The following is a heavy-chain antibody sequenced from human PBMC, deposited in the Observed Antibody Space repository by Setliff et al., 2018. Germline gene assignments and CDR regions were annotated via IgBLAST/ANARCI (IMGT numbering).Heavy chain of an antibody. CDR3: AKDKDVRVDYFDY. CDR1: GFTFNTYA. Sequence: GSLRLSCAASGFTFNTYAMSWVRQPPGKGLEWVSTIYSGDRNTFYTDSVKGRFTIFRDGSKNTLYLQMTSLRAEDTAVYYCAKDKDVRVDYFDYWGPGTLVTVSS. D-gene: IGHD3-10*01. J-gene: IGHJ4*02. V-gene: IGHV3-23*03. CDR2: IYSGDRNT.